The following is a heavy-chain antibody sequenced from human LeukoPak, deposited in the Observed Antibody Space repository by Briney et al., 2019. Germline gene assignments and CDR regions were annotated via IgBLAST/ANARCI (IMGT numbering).Heavy chain of an antibody. CDR1: GYTFTTYG. J-gene: IGHJ4*02. D-gene: IGHD3-10*01. CDR3: ARGFDYYGSGSFYGGLDF. V-gene: IGHV1-18*01. CDR2: ISAYNGNT. Sequence: ASVKVSCKASGYTFTTYGISWVRQAPGQGLEWMGWISAYNGNTNYSQKLQGRVTMTTDTSTTTAYMELRGLRSDDTAVYYCARGFDYYGSGSFYGGLDFWGQGTLVTVSS.